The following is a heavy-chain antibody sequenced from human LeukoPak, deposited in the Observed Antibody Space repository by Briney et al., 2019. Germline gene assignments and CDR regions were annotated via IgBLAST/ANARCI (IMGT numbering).Heavy chain of an antibody. J-gene: IGHJ6*02. V-gene: IGHV1-69*01. CDR2: IIPIFGTA. CDR3: ARDLPRSSGYYAPNYCYYYGMDV. Sequence: SVKVSCKASGGTFSSYAISWVRQAPGQGLKWMGGIIPIFGTANYAQKFQGRVTITADESTSTAYMELSSLRSEDTAVYYCARDLPRSSGYYAPNYCYYYGMDVWGQGTTVTVSS. CDR1: GGTFSSYA. D-gene: IGHD3-22*01.